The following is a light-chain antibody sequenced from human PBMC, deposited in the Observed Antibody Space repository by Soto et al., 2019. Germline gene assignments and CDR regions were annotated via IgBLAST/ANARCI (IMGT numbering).Light chain of an antibody. Sequence: QSVLTQPASVSGSPGQSITISCTGTSSDVGGYKYVSWYQQHPGKAPKFLIYEVSNRPSGVSSRFSGSKSGNTASLTISGLQAEDEADYYCTSKTSTSTYVFGTGTKVTVL. CDR1: SSDVGGYKY. V-gene: IGLV2-14*01. J-gene: IGLJ1*01. CDR3: TSKTSTSTYV. CDR2: EVS.